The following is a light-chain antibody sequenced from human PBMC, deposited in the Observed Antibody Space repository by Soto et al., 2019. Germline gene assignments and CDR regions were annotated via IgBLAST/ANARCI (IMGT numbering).Light chain of an antibody. CDR3: QQYHYWPPIT. V-gene: IGKV3-15*01. J-gene: IGKJ5*01. Sequence: IVMTQSPATLSMSPGERATLSCMASQSLNRDLAWYQQKPGQSPRLLIFGASIRATGIPARFSGGGSGTEFTLTISSLQSEDFAVYYCQQYHYWPPITFGQGTRLEIK. CDR2: GAS. CDR1: QSLNRD.